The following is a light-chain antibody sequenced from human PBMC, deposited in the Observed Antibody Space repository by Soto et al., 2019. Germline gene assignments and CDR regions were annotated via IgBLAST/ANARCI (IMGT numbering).Light chain of an antibody. CDR1: QSVSST. J-gene: IGKJ1*01. Sequence: IVLTQYPAILSVTPGESATLRCRASQSVSSTLAWYQQKPGQAPRLLIYGASSRATDIPPRFSGSGSGTDFTLTISSLEPEDFAVYYCQQRRSWPGTFGQGTKVDIK. CDR3: QQRRSWPGT. CDR2: GAS. V-gene: IGKV3-11*01.